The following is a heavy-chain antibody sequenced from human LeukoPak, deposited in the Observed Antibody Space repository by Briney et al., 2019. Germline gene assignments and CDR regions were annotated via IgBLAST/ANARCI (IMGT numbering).Heavy chain of an antibody. CDR3: ARDRTYYDSSGYLDY. CDR2: INPNSGGT. CDR1: GYTFTGYY. J-gene: IGHJ4*02. V-gene: IGHV1-2*02. D-gene: IGHD3-22*01. Sequence: ASVKVSCKASGYTFTGYYMHWVRQAPGQGLEWMGWINPNSGGTNYAQKFQGRVTVTRDTSISTAYMELSRLRSDDTAVYYCARDRTYYDSSGYLDYWGQGTLVTVSS.